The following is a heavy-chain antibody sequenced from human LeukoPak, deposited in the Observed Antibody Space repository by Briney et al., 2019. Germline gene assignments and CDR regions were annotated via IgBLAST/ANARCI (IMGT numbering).Heavy chain of an antibody. D-gene: IGHD3-10*01. V-gene: IGHV4-4*07. Sequence: PSETLSLTCTVSGGSISSYYWSWIRQPAGKGLEWIGRIYTSGSTNYNPSLKSRVTISVHTSKNQFSLKLTSVTVADTAVYYCAGLGGAGGYYFDYWGQGTLVTVSS. CDR2: IYTSGST. CDR1: GGSISSYY. CDR3: AGLGGAGGYYFDY. J-gene: IGHJ4*02.